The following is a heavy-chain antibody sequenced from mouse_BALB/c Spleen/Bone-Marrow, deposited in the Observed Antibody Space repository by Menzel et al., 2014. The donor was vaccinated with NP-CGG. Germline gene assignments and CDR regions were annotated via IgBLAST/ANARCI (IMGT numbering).Heavy chain of an antibody. V-gene: IGHV1-54*03. CDR2: INPGSGGT. Sequence: QVQPQQSGAELVRPGTSVKVSCKASGYAFTNYLIEWVKQRPGQGLEWIGVINPGSGGTNCNEKFKGKATLTADNSSNTAYMHLSSLTSDDSAVYFCARGGHGSYWGQGTTLTVSS. CDR1: GYAFTNYL. D-gene: IGHD2-2*01. J-gene: IGHJ2*01. CDR3: ARGGHGSY.